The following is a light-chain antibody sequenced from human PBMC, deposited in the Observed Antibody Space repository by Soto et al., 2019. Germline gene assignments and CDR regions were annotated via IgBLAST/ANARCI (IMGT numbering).Light chain of an antibody. CDR3: QQTYSTRPWT. Sequence: DLQMTQSPSSLSASVGDRVTITCRASQSISTYLNWYQQKPGKAPKLLIYAASGLQSGVPSRFSGSGSGTDFTLTISSLQPEDFATYYCQQTYSTRPWTFGQGTKVESK. CDR1: QSISTY. CDR2: AAS. V-gene: IGKV1-39*01. J-gene: IGKJ1*01.